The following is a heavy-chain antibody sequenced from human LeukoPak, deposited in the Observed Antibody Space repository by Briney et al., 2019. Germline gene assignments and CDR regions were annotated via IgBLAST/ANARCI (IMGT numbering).Heavy chain of an antibody. D-gene: IGHD1-26*01. V-gene: IGHV1-69*05. CDR3: ARITYSGSYYFDY. J-gene: IGHJ4*02. CDR1: GGTFSSYA. Sequence: SVKVSCKASGGTFSSYAISWVRQAPGQGLEWMGRIIPIFGTANYAQEFQGRVTITTDESTSTAYMELSSLRSEDTAVYYCARITYSGSYYFDYWGQGTLVTVSS. CDR2: IIPIFGTA.